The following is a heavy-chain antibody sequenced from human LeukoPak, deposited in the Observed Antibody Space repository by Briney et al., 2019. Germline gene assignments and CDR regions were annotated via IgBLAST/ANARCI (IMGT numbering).Heavy chain of an antibody. D-gene: IGHD2-15*01. CDR3: GSVVAAPGGYYYGMDV. Sequence: SVKVSCKASGGTFSSYAISWVRQAPGQGLEWMGGIIPIFGTANYAQKFQGRVTITADESTSTAYMELSSLRSEDTAVYYCGSVVAAPGGYYYGMDVWGKGTTVTVPS. CDR1: GGTFSSYA. J-gene: IGHJ6*04. CDR2: IIPIFGTA. V-gene: IGHV1-69*13.